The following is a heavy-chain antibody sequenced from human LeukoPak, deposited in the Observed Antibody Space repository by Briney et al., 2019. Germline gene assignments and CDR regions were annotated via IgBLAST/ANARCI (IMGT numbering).Heavy chain of an antibody. D-gene: IGHD3-10*01. CDR2: ISGSGGTI. Sequence: PGGSLRLSCAASGFTFSSYAMSWVRQAPGKGLEWVSAISGSGGTIYYADSVKGRFTISRDNAKNSLYLQMNSLRAEDTAVYYCARERGLDYWGQGTLVTVSS. J-gene: IGHJ4*02. V-gene: IGHV3-23*01. CDR3: ARERGLDY. CDR1: GFTFSSYA.